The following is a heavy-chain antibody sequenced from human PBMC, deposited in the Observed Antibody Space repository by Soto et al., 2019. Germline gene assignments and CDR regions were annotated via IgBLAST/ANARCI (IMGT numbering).Heavy chain of an antibody. J-gene: IGHJ5*02. CDR2: IHYTGST. V-gene: IGHV4-59*01. CDR3: ARGHYYRSGVPGCFDP. Sequence: QVKLQESGPGLVKPSETLSLTCTVSGGSISNYYWSWIRQPPEKGLEWIGYIHYTGSTSYNPSLKSRVTMAXXTXKXXFSLKLSSVTAADAAVYYCARGHYYRSGVPGCFDPWGQGTLVTVSS. D-gene: IGHD3-10*01. CDR1: GGSISNYY.